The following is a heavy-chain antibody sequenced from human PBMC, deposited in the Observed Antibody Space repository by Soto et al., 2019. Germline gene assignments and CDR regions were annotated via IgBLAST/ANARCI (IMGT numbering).Heavy chain of an antibody. CDR2: IYWNDDK. CDR3: AHKVAPMRVRGVIPIWFDP. V-gene: IGHV2-5*01. J-gene: IGHJ5*02. D-gene: IGHD3-10*01. Sequence: SGPTLVNPTQTLTLTCTFSGFSLSTSGVGVGWIRQPPGKALEWLALIYWNDDKRYSPSLKSRLTITNDTSKNQVVLTMTNMVPVDTATYCCAHKVAPMRVRGVIPIWFDPCGQGTLVTVSS. CDR1: GFSLSTSGVG.